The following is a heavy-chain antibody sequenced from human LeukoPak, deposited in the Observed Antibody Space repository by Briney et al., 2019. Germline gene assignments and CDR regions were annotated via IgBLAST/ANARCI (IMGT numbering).Heavy chain of an antibody. CDR3: VREDNAFNI. Sequence: GGSLRLSCVASGFTFSSDFMHWIRHAPGEGLMWVSQVSGDETYTNYADSVKGRFTISRDNAKNTLYLQMNSLRAEDTAIYYCVREDNAFNIWGQGTLVTVSS. V-gene: IGHV3-74*01. CDR2: VSGDETYT. J-gene: IGHJ3*02. CDR1: GFTFSSDF.